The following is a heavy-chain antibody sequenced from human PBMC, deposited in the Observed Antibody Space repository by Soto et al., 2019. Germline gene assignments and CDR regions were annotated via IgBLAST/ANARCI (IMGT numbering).Heavy chain of an antibody. CDR2: VSGGGSTI. Sequence: EVQLVESGGGLVQPGGSLRLSCAASGFTFSSYEMNWVRQAPGKGLEWVSYVSGGGSTIYYADSVKGRFTSSRDNAKHKLYLQMNSLTAEDTAVYYCARRSGYSPDWFDLCGQGTMVTVSS. D-gene: IGHD3-3*01. V-gene: IGHV3-48*03. CDR1: GFTFSSYE. CDR3: ARRSGYSPDWFDL. J-gene: IGHJ5*02.